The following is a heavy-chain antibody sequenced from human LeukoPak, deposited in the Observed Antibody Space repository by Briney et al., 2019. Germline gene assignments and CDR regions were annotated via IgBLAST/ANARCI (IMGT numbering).Heavy chain of an antibody. D-gene: IGHD4-17*01. V-gene: IGHV3-66*02. CDR2: VYTGGST. J-gene: IGHJ3*02. CDR1: GLTVSSNY. Sequence: GGSLRLSCAVSGLTVSSNYMSWVRQAPGKGLEWVSVVYTGGSTYYADSVKGRFTISRDNSKNTLYLQMNSLRAEGTAVYYCARGKAAVTTRGAFDIWGQGTMVTVSS. CDR3: ARGKAAVTTRGAFDI.